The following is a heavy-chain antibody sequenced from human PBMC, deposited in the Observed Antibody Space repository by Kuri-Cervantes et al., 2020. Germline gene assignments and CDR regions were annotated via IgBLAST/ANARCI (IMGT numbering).Heavy chain of an antibody. Sequence: GESLKISCAASGFTFSSYWMSWVRQAPGKGLEWVAFIWYDGSNKYYADSVKGRFTISRDNSKNTLYLQMNSLRSEDTAVYYCAKGGITGTPPDYWGQGTLVTVSS. CDR2: IWYDGSNK. D-gene: IGHD1-20*01. V-gene: IGHV3-30*02. CDR3: AKGGITGTPPDY. CDR1: GFTFSSYW. J-gene: IGHJ4*02.